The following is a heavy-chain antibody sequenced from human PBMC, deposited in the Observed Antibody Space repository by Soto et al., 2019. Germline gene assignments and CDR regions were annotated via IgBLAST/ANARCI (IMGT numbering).Heavy chain of an antibody. V-gene: IGHV3-21*01. CDR3: ARAHSSSWYSDVFDI. Sequence: GGSLRLSCAASGFTFSSDSMNWVRQAPGKGLEWVSSISSSSSYIYYADSVKGRFTISRDDAKNSLFLQMNSLRAEDTAVYYCARAHSSSWYSDVFDIWGQGTMVTVSS. D-gene: IGHD6-13*01. CDR2: ISSSSSYI. CDR1: GFTFSSDS. J-gene: IGHJ3*02.